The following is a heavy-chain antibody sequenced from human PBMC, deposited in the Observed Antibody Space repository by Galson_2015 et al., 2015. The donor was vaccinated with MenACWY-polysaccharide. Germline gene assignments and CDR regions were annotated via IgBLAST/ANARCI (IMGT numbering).Heavy chain of an antibody. J-gene: IGHJ3*02. D-gene: IGHD4-23*01. CDR3: AKPCYCGKSYGAYNI. Sequence: SLRLSCAASGFPFSSYAIRWVRQAPGKGLEWVAVISYDGSDKYYADSVKGRFTISRDNPKNTLYLQMNSLRAEDTAVYYCAKPCYCGKSYGAYNIWGQGTMVTVSS. CDR1: GFPFSSYA. V-gene: IGHV3-30*18. CDR2: ISYDGSDK.